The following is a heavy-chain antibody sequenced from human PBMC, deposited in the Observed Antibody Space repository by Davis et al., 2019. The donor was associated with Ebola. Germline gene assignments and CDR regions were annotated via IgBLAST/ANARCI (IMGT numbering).Heavy chain of an antibody. V-gene: IGHV3-74*01. J-gene: IGHJ4*02. D-gene: IGHD2-2*01. CDR3: AREGKYRDESRTFDY. CDR2: INGDGNTI. CDR1: GSTFSSYW. Sequence: GESLKISCAASGSTFSSYWMHWVRQAPGKGLVWVSRINGDGNTIGYADSVKGRFTISRDNAKNTLYLQMNSLRAEDTAVYYCAREGKYRDESRTFDYWGQGTLVTVSS.